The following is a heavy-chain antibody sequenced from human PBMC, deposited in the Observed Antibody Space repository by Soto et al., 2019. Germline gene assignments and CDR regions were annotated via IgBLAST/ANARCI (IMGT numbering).Heavy chain of an antibody. V-gene: IGHV1-69*13. J-gene: IGHJ6*02. CDR3: ARPRAYSSSPREENYYYYGMDV. CDR1: GGTFSSYA. D-gene: IGHD6-6*01. CDR2: IIPIFGTA. Sequence: SVKVSCKASGGTFSSYAISWVRQAPGQGLEWMGGIIPIFGTANYAQKFQGRVTITADESTSTAYMELSSLRSEDTAVYYCARPRAYSSSPREENYYYYGMDVWGQGTTVTVSS.